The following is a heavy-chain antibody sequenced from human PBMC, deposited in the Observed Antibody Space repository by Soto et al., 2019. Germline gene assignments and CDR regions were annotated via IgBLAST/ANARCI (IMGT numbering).Heavy chain of an antibody. D-gene: IGHD6-19*01. CDR1: GCTFTRFF. Sequence: QVQLVQSEAEVKKPGASVKVACKASGCTFTRFFMHWVRQAPGQGLEWMAVINPSGGYTTYAQKFQDRVTVTRYTSESTFYMELSSLRSEDTAAYYCARGGAGRFDHWGQGTLVTVSS. V-gene: IGHV1-46*01. CDR2: INPSGGYT. CDR3: ARGGAGRFDH. J-gene: IGHJ4*02.